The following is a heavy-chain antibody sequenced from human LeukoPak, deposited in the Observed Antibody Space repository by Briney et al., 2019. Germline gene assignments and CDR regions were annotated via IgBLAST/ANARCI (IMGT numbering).Heavy chain of an antibody. CDR3: ARHLSSGWPNHFDY. Sequence: PSETLSLTCTVSGGSISSSSYYWGWIRQPPGKGLEWIGSIYYSGSTYYNPSLKSRVTISVDTSKNQFSLKLSSVTAADTAVYYCARHLSSGWPNHFDYWGQGTLVTVSS. J-gene: IGHJ4*02. CDR2: IYYSGST. D-gene: IGHD6-19*01. CDR1: GGSISSSSYY. V-gene: IGHV4-39*01.